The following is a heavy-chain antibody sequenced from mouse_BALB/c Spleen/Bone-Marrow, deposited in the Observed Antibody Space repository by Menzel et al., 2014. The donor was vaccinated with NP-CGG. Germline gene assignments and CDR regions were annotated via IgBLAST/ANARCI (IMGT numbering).Heavy chain of an antibody. J-gene: IGHJ3*01. CDR3: TREGLRRGFAY. D-gene: IGHD2-2*01. CDR2: IRLKSNNYAT. CDR1: GFTFSNYW. Sequence: EVKLVESGGGLVQPGGSMKLSCVASGFTFSNYWMNWVRQSPEKGLEWVAEIRLKSNNYATHYAESVKGRFTISRDDSKSSVYLQMNNLRAEDTGIYYGTREGLRRGFAYWGQGTLVTVSA. V-gene: IGHV6-6*02.